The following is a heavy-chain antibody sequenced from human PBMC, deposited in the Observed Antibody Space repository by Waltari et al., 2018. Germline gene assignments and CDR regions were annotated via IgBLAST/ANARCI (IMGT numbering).Heavy chain of an antibody. CDR1: GGSISSHY. D-gene: IGHD3-10*01. CDR3: ARDSMVRGV. V-gene: IGHV4-59*11. J-gene: IGHJ4*02. Sequence: QVQLQESGPGLVKPSETLSLTCTVSGGSISSHYWGWIRQPPGKGLEWIGYIYYSGSTNYNPSLKIRVTISVDTSKNQFSLKLSSVTAADTAVYYCARDSMVRGVWGQGTLVTVSS. CDR2: IYYSGST.